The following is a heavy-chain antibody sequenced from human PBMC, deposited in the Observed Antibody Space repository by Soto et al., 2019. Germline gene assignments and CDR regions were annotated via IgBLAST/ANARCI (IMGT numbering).Heavy chain of an antibody. V-gene: IGHV1-46*01. D-gene: IGHD3-22*01. CDR2: INPSGGST. CDR3: AREENDMIGVPTFPYVMDV. CDR1: VYSISIDH. Sequence: KTSVYSISIDHIDWLRQEPGKGLEWMGIINPSGGSTSYAQKFQGRVTMTRDTSTSTVYMELSSLRSEDTAVYYCAREENDMIGVPTFPYVMDVWGQGTTVTGSS. J-gene: IGHJ6*01.